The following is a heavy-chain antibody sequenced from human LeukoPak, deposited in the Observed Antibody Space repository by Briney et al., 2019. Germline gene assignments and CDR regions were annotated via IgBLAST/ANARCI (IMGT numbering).Heavy chain of an antibody. J-gene: IGHJ4*02. V-gene: IGHV4-34*01. CDR3: ARDARCSSITCLDY. Sequence: LRLSCAASGFTFSSYGMHWIRQPPGKGLEWIGEINHSGSTNYSPSLKSRVTISVDTSKYQFSLKLSSVTAADTAVYYCARDARCSSITCLDYWGQGTLVTVSS. D-gene: IGHD2-2*01. CDR2: INHSGST. CDR1: GFTFSSYG.